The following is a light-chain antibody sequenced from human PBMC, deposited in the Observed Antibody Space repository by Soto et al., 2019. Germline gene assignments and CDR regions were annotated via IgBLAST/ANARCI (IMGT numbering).Light chain of an antibody. J-gene: IGKJ1*01. CDR2: GAS. CDR1: QGTSSW. V-gene: IGKV1-12*01. Sequence: DIELIHDPSSVAASVGDRGTITGRASQGTSSWLAWYQQKPGKQFMVLIYGASNLHSGVPPRFSGSGSVTDFTLAISSLQPDDSATYYCLQDINYPWTSGQRT. CDR3: LQDINYPWT.